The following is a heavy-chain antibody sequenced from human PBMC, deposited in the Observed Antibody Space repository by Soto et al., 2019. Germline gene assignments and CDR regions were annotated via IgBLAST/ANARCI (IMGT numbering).Heavy chain of an antibody. CDR1: GGSISSSSYY. Sequence: QLQLQESGPGLVKPSETLSLICTVSGGSISSSSYYWGWIRQPPGKRLEWIGSIYYSGSTYSTPSLKSRVIISVDTSKNQSALKLSSVTAADTAVYYCARRRPNSLDYWGQGTLVTVSS. CDR2: IYYSGST. J-gene: IGHJ4*02. V-gene: IGHV4-39*01. CDR3: ARRRPNSLDY.